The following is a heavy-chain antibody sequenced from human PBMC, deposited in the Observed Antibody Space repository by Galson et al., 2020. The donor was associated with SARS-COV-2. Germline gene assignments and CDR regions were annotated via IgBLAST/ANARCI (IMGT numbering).Heavy chain of an antibody. V-gene: IGHV3-21*01. D-gene: IGHD6-6*01. CDR1: GFTFSSNS. Sequence: GGSLRLSCAASGFTFSSNSMNWVRQAPGKGLEWVSSISSSSSYINNADSVKGRFTISRDNAKDSLYLQMNSLRVEDTAVYYCARGPPKYSTSSGPLDDWGQGILVTVSS. CDR2: ISSSSSYI. CDR3: ARGPPKYSTSSGPLDD. J-gene: IGHJ4*02.